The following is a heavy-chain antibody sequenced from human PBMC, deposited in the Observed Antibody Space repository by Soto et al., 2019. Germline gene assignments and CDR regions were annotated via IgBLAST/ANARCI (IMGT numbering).Heavy chain of an antibody. CDR1: GFTFSSYG. V-gene: IGHV3-30*18. D-gene: IGHD6-6*01. Sequence: SLRLSCADPGFTFSSYGMHWVRQAPGKGLEWVAVISYDGSNKYYADSVKGRFTISRDNSKNTLYLQMNSLRAEDTAVHYCANSIAARPFDYWGQGTLVTVSS. J-gene: IGHJ4*02. CDR2: ISYDGSNK. CDR3: ANSIAARPFDY.